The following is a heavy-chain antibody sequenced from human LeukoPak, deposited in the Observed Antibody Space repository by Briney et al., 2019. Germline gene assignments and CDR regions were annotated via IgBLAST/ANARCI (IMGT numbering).Heavy chain of an antibody. CDR2: ITGSGGYT. D-gene: IGHD6-19*01. CDR3: AKVGVAGGYYWFDP. CDR1: GFTFSGYA. Sequence: PGGPLRLSCAASGFTFSGYAVSWVRQAPGKGLEWVSAITGSGGYTYNADSVKGRFTISRDNSKNTLYLQMNSLRAEDTAVYYCAKVGVAGGYYWFDPWGQGTLVTVSS. J-gene: IGHJ5*02. V-gene: IGHV3-23*01.